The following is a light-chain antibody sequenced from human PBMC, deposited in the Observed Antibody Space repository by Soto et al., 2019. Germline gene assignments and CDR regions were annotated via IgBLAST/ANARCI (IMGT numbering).Light chain of an antibody. CDR2: KAS. CDR1: QNINTW. J-gene: IGKJ2*01. CDR3: QQYNSYSMYT. Sequence: DIQMTQSPSTLSASVGDRVTITCRASQNINTWLAWYQQKPGKAPKLLIYKASSLESGVPSRFSGSGSGTEFTLTISSLQPDDFAPYYCQQYNSYSMYTFGQGTKLEIQ. V-gene: IGKV1-5*03.